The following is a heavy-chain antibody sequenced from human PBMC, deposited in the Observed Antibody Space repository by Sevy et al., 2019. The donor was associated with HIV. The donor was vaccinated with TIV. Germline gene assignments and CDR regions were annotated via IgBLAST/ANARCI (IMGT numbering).Heavy chain of an antibody. CDR1: GFTFSSYW. Sequence: GGSLRLSCAASGFTFSSYWMSWVRQAPGKGLEWVANIKQDGSEKYYVDSVKGRFTISRDNAKNSLYLQMNSLGAEDTAVYYCARDKRKGRFLEWLYTDYAFDIWGQGTMVTVSS. V-gene: IGHV3-7*01. J-gene: IGHJ3*02. CDR3: ARDKRKGRFLEWLYTDYAFDI. D-gene: IGHD3-3*01. CDR2: IKQDGSEK.